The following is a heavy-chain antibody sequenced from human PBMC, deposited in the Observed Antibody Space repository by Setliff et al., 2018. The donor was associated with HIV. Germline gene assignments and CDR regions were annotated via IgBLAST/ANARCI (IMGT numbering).Heavy chain of an antibody. D-gene: IGHD5-12*01. V-gene: IGHV4-59*11. CDR3: ATDGIGGWLRPMPDY. J-gene: IGHJ4*02. CDR1: GGSISSHY. CDR2: IYYSGST. Sequence: SETLSLTCIVSGGSISSHYWSWIRQPPGKGLEWIGYIYYSGSTTYNPSLKGRVTVSVDTSKNQFSLRLRSVTAADTAVYYCATDGIGGWLRPMPDYWGQGTQVTVS.